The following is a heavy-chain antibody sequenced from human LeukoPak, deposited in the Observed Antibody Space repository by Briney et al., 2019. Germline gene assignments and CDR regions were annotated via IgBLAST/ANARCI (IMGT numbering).Heavy chain of an antibody. V-gene: IGHV4-59*12. J-gene: IGHJ3*02. Sequence: SETLSLTCTVSGGSISSYYWSWIRQPPGKGLEWIGCIYYSGSTNYNPSLKSRVTISVDTSKNQFSLKQSSVTAADTAVYYCAREEDCSGGICYLGNAFDIWGQGTMVTVSS. CDR1: GGSISSYY. CDR3: AREEDCSGGICYLGNAFDI. D-gene: IGHD2-15*01. CDR2: IYYSGST.